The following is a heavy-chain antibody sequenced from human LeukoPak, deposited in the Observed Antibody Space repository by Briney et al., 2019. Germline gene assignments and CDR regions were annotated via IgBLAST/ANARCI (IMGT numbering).Heavy chain of an antibody. CDR3: ARDRWSIVGATTWWYDY. V-gene: IGHV3-9*01. D-gene: IGHD1-26*01. CDR2: ISWNSGSI. J-gene: IGHJ4*02. Sequence: GGSLRLSCAASGFTFDDYAMHWVRQAPGKGLEWVSGISWNSGSIGYADSVKGRFTISRDNAKNSLYLQMNSLRAEDTAVYYCARDRWSIVGATTWWYDYWGQGTLVTVSS. CDR1: GFTFDDYA.